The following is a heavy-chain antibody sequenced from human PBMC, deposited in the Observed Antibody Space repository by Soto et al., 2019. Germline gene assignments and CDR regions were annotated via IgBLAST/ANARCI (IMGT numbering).Heavy chain of an antibody. CDR3: ARGYAFDI. J-gene: IGHJ3*02. Sequence: QVQLQESGPGLVKPSGTLSLTCAVSGGSISTDNWWSWVRQPPGKGLEWIGEIHHSGSTNYNTSLKSRVTTSGDKSKNQFSLQLISVTAAYTAMYYCARGYAFDIWGQGTMVTVSS. CDR2: IHHSGST. CDR1: GGSISTDNW. V-gene: IGHV4-4*02.